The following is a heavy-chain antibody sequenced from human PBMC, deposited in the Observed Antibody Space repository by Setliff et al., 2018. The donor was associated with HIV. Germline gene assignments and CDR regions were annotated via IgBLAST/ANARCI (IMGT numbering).Heavy chain of an antibody. CDR1: GDSISGYY. V-gene: IGHV4-4*07. D-gene: IGHD3-22*01. CDR3: ARAIVVKDYDSSGLFDY. J-gene: IGHJ4*02. Sequence: PSETLSLTCTSSGDSISGYYWSWIRQPAGKGLEWIGRMHTSGNTNYNPSLKSRVTMSVDTSKNQFSLRLSSVTAADTAVYYCARAIVVKDYDSSGLFDYWGQGTLVTVSS. CDR2: MHTSGNT.